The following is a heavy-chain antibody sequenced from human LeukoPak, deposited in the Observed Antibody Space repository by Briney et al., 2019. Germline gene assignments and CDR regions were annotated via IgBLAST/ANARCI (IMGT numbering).Heavy chain of an antibody. CDR2: INHSGST. CDR1: GGSISSYY. D-gene: IGHD6-13*01. V-gene: IGHV4-34*01. J-gene: IGHJ5*02. CDR3: AKGRTSGGYSSSWYLTYNWFDP. Sequence: SSETLSLTCTVSGGSISSYYWSWIRQPQGKGLEWMGEINHSGSTNYNPSLKSRVTISVDTSKNQFSLKLSSVTAADTAVYYCAKGRTSGGYSSSWYLTYNWFDPWGQGTLVTVSS.